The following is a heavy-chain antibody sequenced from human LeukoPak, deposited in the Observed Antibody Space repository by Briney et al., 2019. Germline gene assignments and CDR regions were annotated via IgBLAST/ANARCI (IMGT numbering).Heavy chain of an antibody. Sequence: GASVKVSRKASGYTFTSYGISWVRQAPGQGLEWMGGIIPIFGTANYAQKFQGRVTITTDESTSTAYMELSSLRSEDTAVYYCARRNSAAPPGYYYYYMDVWGKGTTVTVSS. J-gene: IGHJ6*03. CDR3: ARRNSAAPPGYYYYYMDV. CDR1: GYTFTSYG. CDR2: IIPIFGTA. D-gene: IGHD6-13*01. V-gene: IGHV1-69*05.